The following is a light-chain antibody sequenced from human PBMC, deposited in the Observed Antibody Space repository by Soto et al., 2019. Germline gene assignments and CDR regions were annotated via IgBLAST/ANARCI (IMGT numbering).Light chain of an antibody. CDR3: QQYGTSPRT. CDR2: GAS. Sequence: EVEWTQSPGTLSLSPGDTATLSCGASQSVTSNYLAWYQQKAGQPPRLLIYGASTRASGIPDRFSGSGSGTGFTLTIDRLEPEDFAVYYCQQYGTSPRTFGRGTKVEIK. CDR1: QSVTSNY. J-gene: IGKJ1*01. V-gene: IGKV3-20*01.